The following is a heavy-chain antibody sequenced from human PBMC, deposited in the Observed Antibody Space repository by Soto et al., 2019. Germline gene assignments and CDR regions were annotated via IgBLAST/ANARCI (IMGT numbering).Heavy chain of an antibody. D-gene: IGHD2-2*01. CDR3: ARPPPYCSSTSCYLDY. V-gene: IGHV3-21*01. CDR2: ISSSSSYI. CDR1: GFTFSSYS. J-gene: IGHJ4*02. Sequence: EVQLVESGGGLVKPGGSLRLSCAASGFTFSSYSMNWVRQAPGKGLEWVSSISSSSSYIYYADSVKGRFTISRDNAKNSLYLQMNSLRAEDTAVYYCARPPPYCSSTSCYLDYWGQGTLVTVSS.